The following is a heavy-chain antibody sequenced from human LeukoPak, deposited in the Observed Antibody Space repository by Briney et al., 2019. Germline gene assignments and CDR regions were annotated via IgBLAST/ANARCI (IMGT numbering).Heavy chain of an antibody. V-gene: IGHV3-23*01. CDR2: ISGSTGNT. Sequence: GGSLRLSCAASGFTFSSYAMSWVRQAPGKGLEWVSAISGSTGNTYYADSVKGRFTISRDNSKNTVYLQMNSLRAEDTAVYYCARDPPYYYDSSGYGGGAFDIWGQGTMVTVSS. J-gene: IGHJ3*02. CDR3: ARDPPYYYDSSGYGGGAFDI. D-gene: IGHD3-22*01. CDR1: GFTFSSYA.